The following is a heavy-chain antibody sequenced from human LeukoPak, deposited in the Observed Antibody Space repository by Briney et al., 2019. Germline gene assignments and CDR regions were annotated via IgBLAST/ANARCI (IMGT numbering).Heavy chain of an antibody. CDR2: IIPILGIA. J-gene: IGHJ5*02. CDR3: ARDPTVITSSRITIFGVVKSPHNWFDP. CDR1: GGTFSSYA. D-gene: IGHD3-3*01. V-gene: IGHV1-69*04. Sequence: GASVKVSCKASGGTFSSYAISWVRQAPGQGLEWMGRIIPILGIANYAQKFQGRVTMTTDTSTSTVYMELSSLNSDDTAVYYCARDPTVITSSRITIFGVVKSPHNWFDPWGQGTLVTVSS.